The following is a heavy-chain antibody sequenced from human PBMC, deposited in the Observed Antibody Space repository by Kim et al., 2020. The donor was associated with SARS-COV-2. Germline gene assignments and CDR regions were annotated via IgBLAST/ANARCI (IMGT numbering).Heavy chain of an antibody. J-gene: IGHJ6*02. D-gene: IGHD2-2*02. CDR3: ARVYFGEATGAYCSSTSCYTMGYGMDV. CDR1: GYTFTGYY. V-gene: IGHV1-2*02. Sequence: ASVKVSCKASGYTFTGYYMHWVRQAPGQGLEWMGWINPNSGGTNYAQKFQGRVTMTRDTSISTAYMELSRLRSDDTAVYYCARVYFGEATGAYCSSTSCYTMGYGMDVWGQGTTVTVSS. CDR2: INPNSGGT.